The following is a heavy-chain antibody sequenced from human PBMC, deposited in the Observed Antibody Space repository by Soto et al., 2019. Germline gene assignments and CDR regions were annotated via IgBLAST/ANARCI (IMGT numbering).Heavy chain of an antibody. Sequence: SETLSLTCTVSGGSISSGGYYWSWIRQHPGKGLEWIGYIYYSGSTYYNPSLKSRVTISVDTSKNQFSLKPSSVTAADTAVYYCARAVEDYYYGMDVWGQGTTVTVSS. CDR2: IYYSGST. CDR1: GGSISSGGYY. V-gene: IGHV4-31*03. D-gene: IGHD6-19*01. CDR3: ARAVEDYYYGMDV. J-gene: IGHJ6*02.